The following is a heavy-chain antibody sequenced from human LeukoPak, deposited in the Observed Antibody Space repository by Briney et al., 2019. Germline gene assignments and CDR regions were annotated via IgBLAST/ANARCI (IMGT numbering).Heavy chain of an antibody. V-gene: IGHV4-59*01. J-gene: IGHJ4*02. CDR3: ARLYGAYLDY. Sequence: SETLSLTCTVSGGSISSYYWSWIRQPPGKGPEWIGYIYYSGSTNYNPSLKSRVTISVDTSKNQFSLKLSSVTAADTAVYYCARLYGAYLDYWGQGTLVTVSS. D-gene: IGHD2-2*02. CDR2: IYYSGST. CDR1: GGSISSYY.